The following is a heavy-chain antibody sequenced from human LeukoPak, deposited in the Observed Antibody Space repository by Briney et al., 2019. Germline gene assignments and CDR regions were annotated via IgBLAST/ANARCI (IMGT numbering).Heavy chain of an antibody. Sequence: GGSLRLSCAASGFTFTTYWMHWVRQLPGKGLVWVSRINGDGSTTNYADSVQGRFTISRDNAKTTLYLQMNSLRVEDTAVYYCARGFAWGQGTLVTVSS. CDR2: INGDGSTT. CDR3: ARGFA. D-gene: IGHD3-3*01. J-gene: IGHJ5*02. CDR1: GFTFTTYW. V-gene: IGHV3-74*01.